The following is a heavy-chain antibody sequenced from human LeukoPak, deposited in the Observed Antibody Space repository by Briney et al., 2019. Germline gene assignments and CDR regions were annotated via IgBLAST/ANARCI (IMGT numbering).Heavy chain of an antibody. CDR2: FSGCGAST. D-gene: IGHD6-19*01. CDR1: GFTFSSYA. V-gene: IGHV3-23*01. CDR3: AKEISRVAGTGVPDY. J-gene: IGHJ4*02. Sequence: GGSLRLSCAASGFTFSSYAMSWVRQAPGKGLEWVSAFSGCGASTYYAVSVKGRFTISRDNSKNTLYLQMNSLRAEDTAVYYCAKEISRVAGTGVPDYWGQGTLVTVSS.